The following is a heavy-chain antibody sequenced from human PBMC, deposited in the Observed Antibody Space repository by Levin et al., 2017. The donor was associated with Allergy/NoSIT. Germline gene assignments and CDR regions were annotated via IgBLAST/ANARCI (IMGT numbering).Heavy chain of an antibody. D-gene: IGHD3-22*01. CDR3: ARDPHPDYYDSSGYYSNY. CDR2: INSDGSST. V-gene: IGHV3-74*01. J-gene: IGHJ4*02. Sequence: ASVKVSCAASGFTFSSYWMHWVRQAPGKGLVWVSRINSDGSSTSYADSVKGRFTISRDNAKNTLYLQMNSLRAEDTAVYYCARDPHPDYYDSSGYYSNYWGQGTLVTVSS. CDR1: GFTFSSYW.